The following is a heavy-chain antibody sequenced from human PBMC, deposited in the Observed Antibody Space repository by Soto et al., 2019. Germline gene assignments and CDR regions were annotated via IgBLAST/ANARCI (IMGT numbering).Heavy chain of an antibody. CDR3: ARLGTLSIAARPSFDI. Sequence: EASVKVSCKASGGTFSSYAISWVRQAPGQGLEWMGGIIPIFGTANYAQKFQGRVTITADESTSTAYMELSSLRSEDTAVYYCARLGTLSIAARPSFDIWGQGTMVTVSS. V-gene: IGHV1-69*13. CDR2: IIPIFGTA. J-gene: IGHJ3*02. CDR1: GGTFSSYA. D-gene: IGHD6-6*01.